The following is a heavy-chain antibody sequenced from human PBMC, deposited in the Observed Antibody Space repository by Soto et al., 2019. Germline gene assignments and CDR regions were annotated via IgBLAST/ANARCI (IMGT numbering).Heavy chain of an antibody. V-gene: IGHV1-69*01. J-gene: IGHJ4*02. CDR1: GGLFSSYP. D-gene: IGHD3-22*01. CDR3: ARGGSGYTWFNEF. Sequence: QEQLVQSGAEVKKPGSSVKVSCKDSGGLFSSYPISWVRQVPAQVLEWMGGIIPVFQTAYYTLRVQGRVTITADESTNTAYMELSSLRSEDTAIYYCARGGSGYTWFNEFWGQGTLVTVSS. CDR2: IIPVFQTA.